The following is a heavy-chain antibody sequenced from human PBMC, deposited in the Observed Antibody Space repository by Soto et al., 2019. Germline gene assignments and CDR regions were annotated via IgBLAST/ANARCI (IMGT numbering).Heavy chain of an antibody. Sequence: SETLSLTCAVYGGSFSGYYWSWIRQPPGKGLEWIGEINHSGSTNYNPSLKSRVTISVDTSKNQFSLKLSSVTAADTAVYYCARSFNCSGGSCYSALIDYWGQGTLVTVSS. V-gene: IGHV4-34*01. J-gene: IGHJ4*02. CDR3: ARSFNCSGGSCYSALIDY. D-gene: IGHD2-15*01. CDR1: GGSFSGYY. CDR2: INHSGST.